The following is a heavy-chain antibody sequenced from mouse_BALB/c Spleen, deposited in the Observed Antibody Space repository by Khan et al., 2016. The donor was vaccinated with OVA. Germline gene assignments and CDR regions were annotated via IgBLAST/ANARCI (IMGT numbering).Heavy chain of an antibody. J-gene: IGHJ3*01. D-gene: IGHD2-2*01. CDR1: GYSFTTYY. CDR3: TSNGYDAWFTY. CDR2: IDPFSGGT. Sequence: VQLQQSGPELMKPGASVKISCKASGYSFTTYYIHWVIQSHGKSLEWIGFIDPFSGGTTYNQKFKGKATLTADKSSSTAYIHLSNLTSEDSADYYCTSNGYDAWFTYWGQGTLVTVSA. V-gene: IGHV1S135*01.